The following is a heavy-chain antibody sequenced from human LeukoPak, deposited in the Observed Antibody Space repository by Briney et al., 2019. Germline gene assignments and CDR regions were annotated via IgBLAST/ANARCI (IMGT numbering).Heavy chain of an antibody. D-gene: IGHD1-26*01. Sequence: KPSETLSLTCTVSGGSVSSGSYYWSWIRQPPGKGLEWIGYIYYSGSTNYNPPLKSRVTISVDTSKNQFSLKLSSVTAADTAMYYCAREAVGATVFDYWGQGTLVTVSS. CDR3: AREAVGATVFDY. V-gene: IGHV4-61*01. CDR1: GGSVSSGSYY. CDR2: IYYSGST. J-gene: IGHJ4*02.